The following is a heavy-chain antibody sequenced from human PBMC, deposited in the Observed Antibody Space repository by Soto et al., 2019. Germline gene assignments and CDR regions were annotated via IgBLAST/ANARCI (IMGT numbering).Heavy chain of an antibody. D-gene: IGHD3-10*01. V-gene: IGHV3-23*01. Sequence: PGGSLRLSCAASGFTFSSYAMSWVRQAPGKGLEWVAAISGGGGSTYYADSVKGRFTISRDNSKNTLYLQMNSLRAEDTPVYYCARDHVRAVISTWVDYWGQGTLVTVSS. CDR2: ISGGGGST. J-gene: IGHJ4*02. CDR1: GFTFSSYA. CDR3: ARDHVRAVISTWVDY.